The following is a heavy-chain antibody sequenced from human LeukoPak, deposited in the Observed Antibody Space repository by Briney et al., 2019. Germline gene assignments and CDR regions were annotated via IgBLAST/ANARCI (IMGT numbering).Heavy chain of an antibody. CDR1: GYTFTNYW. Sequence: GASLKISCKGSGYTFTNYWVGWVRQMPVKGLEWMGTIYPNNSDSRYNPSFRGQVTISVDRSITTAYLLWKSLKASDTAIYYCALSNEAFDSAGYFDYWGQGTLVTVSS. J-gene: IGHJ4*02. V-gene: IGHV5-51*01. CDR2: IYPNNSDS. D-gene: IGHD3-22*01. CDR3: ALSNEAFDSAGYFDY.